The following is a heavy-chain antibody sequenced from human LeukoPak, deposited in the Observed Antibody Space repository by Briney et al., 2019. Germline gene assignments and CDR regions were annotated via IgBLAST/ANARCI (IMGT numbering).Heavy chain of an antibody. D-gene: IGHD6-13*01. CDR3: ARGSYSSRWPD. CDR2: IYRGGST. V-gene: IGHV3-53*01. J-gene: IGHJ4*02. CDR1: GFTVSSHY. Sequence: GGSLRLSCAASGFTVSSHYMSWVRQAPGKGLEWVSIIYRGGSTYYADSVKGRFTISRDNSKNTLYLQMNNLRADDTAVYYCARGSYSSRWPDWGRGTLVTVSS.